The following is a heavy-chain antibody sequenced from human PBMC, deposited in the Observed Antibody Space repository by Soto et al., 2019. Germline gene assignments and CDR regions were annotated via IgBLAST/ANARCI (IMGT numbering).Heavy chain of an antibody. CDR1: GYSFSNYY. CDR3: ARAHSLIVVASSQSFDS. J-gene: IGHJ4*02. D-gene: IGHD3-22*01. CDR2: INPSDGST. V-gene: IGHV1-46*01. Sequence: ASAKVSCKASGYSFSNYYIYWVRQAPGQGLEGMGIINPSDGSTGYIQKFQGRVTMTRDTSTSTGDMELSSLRSEDTAVYYWARAHSLIVVASSQSFDSWGQGTLVTVSS.